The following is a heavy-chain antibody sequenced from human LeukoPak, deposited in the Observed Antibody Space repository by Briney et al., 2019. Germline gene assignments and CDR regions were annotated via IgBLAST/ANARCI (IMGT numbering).Heavy chain of an antibody. CDR2: ISYDGSNK. Sequence: SGKSLRLSCAASRFTFSNLAMHWVRQAPAKGLEWVAVISYDGSNKYYADSVKGRFTISRDKSKNTLSLQMNGLRVEDTAVYYCAKVMPPGRIRFYSYYMDVWGKGTTVSVS. CDR3: AKVMPPGRIRFYSYYMDV. J-gene: IGHJ6*03. D-gene: IGHD2-15*01. CDR1: RFTFSNLA. V-gene: IGHV3-30-3*01.